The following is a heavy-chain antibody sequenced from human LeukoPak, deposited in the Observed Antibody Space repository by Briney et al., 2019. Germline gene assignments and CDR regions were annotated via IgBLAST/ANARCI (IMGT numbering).Heavy chain of an antibody. J-gene: IGHJ4*02. D-gene: IGHD2-2*02. Sequence: GGSLRLSCAASGFTFSDYYMSWIRQAPGKGLERVSYISSSGSTIYYADSVKGRFTISRDNAKNSLYLQMNSLRAEDTAVYYCASSDCSSTSCYIDYWGQGTLVTVSS. V-gene: IGHV3-11*01. CDR3: ASSDCSSTSCYIDY. CDR2: ISSSGSTI. CDR1: GFTFSDYY.